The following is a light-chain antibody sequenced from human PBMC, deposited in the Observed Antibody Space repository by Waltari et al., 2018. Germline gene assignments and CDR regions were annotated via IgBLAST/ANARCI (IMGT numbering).Light chain of an antibody. Sequence: DIQMTQSPSTLSASLGDRVTISCRASQSVGTWLAWYQQKPGKAPKLLIYMASSLDSGVPSRFSGSGSGTDFTLTISSLQPDDFATYSCQQYSSFSTFGQGTKV. J-gene: IGKJ2*01. CDR1: QSVGTW. CDR3: QQYSSFST. V-gene: IGKV1-5*03. CDR2: MAS.